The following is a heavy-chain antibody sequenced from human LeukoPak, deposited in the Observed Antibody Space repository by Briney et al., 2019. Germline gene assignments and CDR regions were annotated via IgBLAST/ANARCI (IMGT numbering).Heavy chain of an antibody. J-gene: IGHJ5*02. CDR1: GGSFSGYY. D-gene: IGHD6-13*01. CDR3: AKVSGIAAAGTDPYNWFDP. CDR2: INHSGST. V-gene: IGHV4-34*01. Sequence: SETLSLTCAVYGGSFSGYYWSWIRQPPGKGLEWIGEINHSGSTNYNPSLKSRVTISVDTSKNQFSLKLSSVTAADTAVYYCAKVSGIAAAGTDPYNWFDPWGQGTLVTVSS.